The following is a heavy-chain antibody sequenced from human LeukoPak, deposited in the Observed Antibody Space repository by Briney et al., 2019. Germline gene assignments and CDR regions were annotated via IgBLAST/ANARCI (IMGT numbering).Heavy chain of an antibody. CDR3: AKKEEGAYFDY. CDR1: GFPFSTYG. J-gene: IGHJ4*02. CDR2: IWYDGRNK. D-gene: IGHD3-16*01. V-gene: IGHV3-33*06. Sequence: GGSLRLSCAASGFPFSTYGMHWVHQAPGKGLEWVAVIWYDGRNKYYADSVKGRFTISRDNSKNTLYLQMNSLRAEDTAVYYCAKKEEGAYFDYWGQGTLVTVSS.